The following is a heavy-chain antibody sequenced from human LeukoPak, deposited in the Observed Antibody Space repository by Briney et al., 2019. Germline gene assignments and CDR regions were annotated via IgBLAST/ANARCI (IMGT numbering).Heavy chain of an antibody. Sequence: ASVKVSCKASGYTFSGFYVHWVRQAPGQGLEWMGIIKVSGGRTEYAQKFQGRVTVTQDMSTSTVYMELNNLRSEDTAVCYCAREPPESYYFDNWGQGTLVTVSS. CDR1: GYTFSGFY. CDR2: IKVSGGRT. V-gene: IGHV1-46*01. J-gene: IGHJ4*02. CDR3: AREPPESYYFDN.